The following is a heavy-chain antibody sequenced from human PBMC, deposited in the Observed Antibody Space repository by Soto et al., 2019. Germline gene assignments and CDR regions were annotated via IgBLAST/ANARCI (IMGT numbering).Heavy chain of an antibody. Sequence: SETLSLTCSLSGGAIGGYYWSWIRQPPGKALEWIGYVSYSGSTDYHPSLKSRVSISIDTSKNQFSLKLSSVTAADTAVYYCARDREYSSSGDLGGYYYYGMDVWGQGTTVTVSS. CDR1: GGAIGGYY. CDR3: ARDREYSSSGDLGGYYYYGMDV. CDR2: VSYSGST. J-gene: IGHJ6*02. D-gene: IGHD6-13*01. V-gene: IGHV4-59*12.